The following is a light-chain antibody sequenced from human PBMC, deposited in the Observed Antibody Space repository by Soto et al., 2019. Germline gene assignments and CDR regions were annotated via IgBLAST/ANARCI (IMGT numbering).Light chain of an antibody. J-gene: IGLJ2*01. CDR3: AAWDDSLSGQV. CDR1: SSDVGGYNY. V-gene: IGLV2-14*01. Sequence: QSALTQPASVSGSPGQSITISCTGTSSDVGGYNYVSWYQQHPGKAPKLMIYDVSNRPSGVSNRFSGSKSGTSASLAISGLRSEDEADYYCAAWDDSLSGQVFGGGTQLTVL. CDR2: DVS.